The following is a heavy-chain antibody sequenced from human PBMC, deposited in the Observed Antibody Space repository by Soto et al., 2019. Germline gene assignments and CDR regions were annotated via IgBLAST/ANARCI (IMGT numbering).Heavy chain of an antibody. V-gene: IGHV3-23*01. D-gene: IGHD3-3*01. CDR1: GFTFSSYA. J-gene: IGHJ5*02. CDR3: AKLQNYDFWSGNNWFDP. Sequence: GGSLRLSCAASGFTFSSYAMSWVRQAPGKGLEWVSAISGSGGSTYYADSVKGRFTISRDNSKNTLYLQMNSLRAEDTAVYYCAKLQNYDFWSGNNWFDPWGQGTLVTVSS. CDR2: ISGSGGST.